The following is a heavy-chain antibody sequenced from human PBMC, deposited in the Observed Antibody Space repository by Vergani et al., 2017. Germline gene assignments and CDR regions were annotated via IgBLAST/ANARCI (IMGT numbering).Heavy chain of an antibody. J-gene: IGHJ6*02. CDR3: ARDPLYSTTWPFLLLDMDV. Sequence: QVQLQESGPGLVRPSQTLSLTCTVSGGSISSVSYYWSWFRQPAGKGLEWIGRFYTGGGTSYNPSLKSRVTISVDTSKNQFYLQLSSVPAADTAVYYCARDPLYSTTWPFLLLDMDVWGQGTTVTVSS. D-gene: IGHD6-13*01. V-gene: IGHV4-61*02. CDR2: FYTGGGT. CDR1: GGSISSVSYY.